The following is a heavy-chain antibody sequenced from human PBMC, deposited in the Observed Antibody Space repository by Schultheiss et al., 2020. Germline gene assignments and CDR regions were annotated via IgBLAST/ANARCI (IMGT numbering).Heavy chain of an antibody. V-gene: IGHV3-30-3*01. D-gene: IGHD5-12*01. Sequence: GGSLRLSCAASGFTFSSYAMHWVRQAPGKGLEWVAVISYDGSNKYYADSVKGRFTISRDNFQKMVYLQMNSLRAEDTAVYYCARDPAYSGYMAYGMDVWGQGTTVTVSS. J-gene: IGHJ6*02. CDR3: ARDPAYSGYMAYGMDV. CDR1: GFTFSSYA. CDR2: ISYDGSNK.